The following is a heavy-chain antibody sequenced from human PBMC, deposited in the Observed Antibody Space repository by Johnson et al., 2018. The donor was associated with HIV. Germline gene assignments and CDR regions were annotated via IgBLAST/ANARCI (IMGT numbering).Heavy chain of an antibody. CDR1: GFTFDDYG. D-gene: IGHD1-1*01. CDR3: ARATTPHDAFDI. J-gene: IGHJ3*02. CDR2: ISGSGGST. V-gene: IGHV3-23*04. Sequence: VQLVESGGGVVRPGGSLRLSCAASGFTFDDYGMTWVRQVPGKGLEWVSTISGSGGSTYYADSVKGQFTISRDNSKNTLYLQMNSLRAEDTAVYYCARATTPHDAFDIWGQGTMVTVSS.